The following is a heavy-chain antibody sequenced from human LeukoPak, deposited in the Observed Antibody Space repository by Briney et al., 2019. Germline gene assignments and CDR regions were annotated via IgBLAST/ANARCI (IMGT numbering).Heavy chain of an antibody. V-gene: IGHV3-23*01. J-gene: IGHJ4*02. D-gene: IGHD5-24*01. CDR2: ISGSGGST. CDR1: GFTFSSYA. Sequence: GGSLRLSCAASGFTFSSYAMSWVRQAPGKGLEWVSAISGSGGSTYYAGSVKGRFTISRDNSKNTLYLQMNSLRAEDTAVYYCAKSERRDGYNYFDYWGQGTLVTVSS. CDR3: AKSERRDGYNYFDY.